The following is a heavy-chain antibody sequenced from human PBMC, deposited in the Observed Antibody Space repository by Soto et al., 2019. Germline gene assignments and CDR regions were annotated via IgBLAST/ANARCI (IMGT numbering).Heavy chain of an antibody. Sequence: SETLSLTCTVSGGSIISGYWSWIRQPPGKGLEWIGYISYSGNTNHNPSLKSRVTMSVDTPKNQFSLRLSSVTTADTAVYYCAGLRGYAGSPIDYWGQGTLVTVSS. CDR1: GGSIISGY. CDR3: AGLRGYAGSPIDY. D-gene: IGHD2-15*01. V-gene: IGHV4-59*01. J-gene: IGHJ4*02. CDR2: ISYSGNT.